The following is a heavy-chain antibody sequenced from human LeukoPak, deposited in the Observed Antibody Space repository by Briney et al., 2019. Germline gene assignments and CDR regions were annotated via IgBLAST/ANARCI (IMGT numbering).Heavy chain of an antibody. CDR1: GFTFEDYA. Sequence: PGRSLRLSCAASGFTFEDYAMHWVRQAPRPGLGWVSGMSWNSVSIGYADYVKGRFIISRDNAKNSLYVQMSSLRAEDTALYYCAKGRSSSWLRLFVYWGQGTLVAVSS. CDR2: MSWNSVSI. CDR3: AKGRSSSWLRLFVY. V-gene: IGHV3-9*01. D-gene: IGHD6-13*01. J-gene: IGHJ4*02.